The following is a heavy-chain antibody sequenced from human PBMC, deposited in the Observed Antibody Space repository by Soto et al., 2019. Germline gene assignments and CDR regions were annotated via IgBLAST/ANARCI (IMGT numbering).Heavy chain of an antibody. D-gene: IGHD3-16*01. CDR1: VDSVSSGNYY. Sequence: SETLCITCIFSVDSVSSGNYYWRWIRQPRGKGLEWIGSIYFTGNTNYSPSLKSRLTMSIDTSRNLFSLRLGSVTAADTAVYYCGRVPVDTYMIYWSDPWGQGTMVTGSS. CDR3: GRVPVDTYMIYWSDP. V-gene: IGHV4-61*01. CDR2: IYFTGNT. J-gene: IGHJ5*02.